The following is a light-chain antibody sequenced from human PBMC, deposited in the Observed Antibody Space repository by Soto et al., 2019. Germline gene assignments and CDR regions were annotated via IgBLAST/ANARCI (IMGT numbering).Light chain of an antibody. V-gene: IGKV1-12*01. J-gene: IGKJ1*01. CDR2: AAS. CDR1: QSISTW. Sequence: DIQMTQSPSFVSASVGDRVTITCRASQSISTWLAWYQQKPGKAPKLLISAASSLQSGAPSRFSGRGSGTDFTLVISSLQPEDFATYYCQQAISFPRTFGQGNQVEIK. CDR3: QQAISFPRT.